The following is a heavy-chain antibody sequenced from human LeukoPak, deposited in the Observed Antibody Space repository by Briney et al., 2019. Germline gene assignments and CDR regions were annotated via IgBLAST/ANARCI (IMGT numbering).Heavy chain of an antibody. V-gene: IGHV4-59*12. CDR1: GGSISSYY. CDR2: VYYNGLI. CDR3: ARARYGGNSPWYYYYYGMDV. Sequence: SETLSLTCTVSGGSISSYYWSWIRQPPGKGLEWIGYVYYNGLISYNASLRSRLILSVDTAKNQFSLKLSSVTAADTAVYYCARARYGGNSPWYYYYYGMDVWGQGTTVTVSS. J-gene: IGHJ6*02. D-gene: IGHD4-23*01.